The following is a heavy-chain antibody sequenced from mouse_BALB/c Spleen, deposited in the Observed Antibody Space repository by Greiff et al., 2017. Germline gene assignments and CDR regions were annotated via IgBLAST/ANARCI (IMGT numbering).Heavy chain of an antibody. Sequence: DVKLVESGGGLVKPGGSLKLSCAASGFTFSSYAMSWVRQTPEKRLEWVASIISGGSTYYPDSVKGRFTISRDNARNILYLQMSSLRSEDTAMYYCARGRGGNYEFAYWGQGTLVTVSA. J-gene: IGHJ3*01. V-gene: IGHV5-6-5*01. CDR2: IISGGST. CDR1: GFTFSSYA. D-gene: IGHD2-1*01. CDR3: ARGRGGNYEFAY.